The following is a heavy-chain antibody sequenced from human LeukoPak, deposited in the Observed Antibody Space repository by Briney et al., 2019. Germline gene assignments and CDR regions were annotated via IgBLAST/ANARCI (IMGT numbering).Heavy chain of an antibody. CDR1: GGSFSGYY. J-gene: IGHJ4*02. CDR2: INHSGST. Sequence: SETLSLTCAVYGGSFSGYYGSWIRQPPGKGLEWIGEINHSGSTNYNPSLKSRVTISVDTSKNQFSLKLSSVTAADTAVYYCARTRYYYNSRSYGAPYYFDYWGQGTLVTVSS. D-gene: IGHD3-10*01. CDR3: ARTRYYYNSRSYGAPYYFDY. V-gene: IGHV4-34*01.